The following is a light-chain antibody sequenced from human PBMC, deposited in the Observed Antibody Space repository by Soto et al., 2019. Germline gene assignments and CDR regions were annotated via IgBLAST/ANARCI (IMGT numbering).Light chain of an antibody. CDR1: ERMSSW. CDR2: KAS. CDR3: QHYNSHLFT. J-gene: IGKJ2*01. Sequence: DFPMTQSPSTLSASVGDRVTITCRASERMSSWLAWYQQKPGKVPKLLIYKASILKSGVPSRFSGSGSGTQFTLTISSLQPDDFATYHCQHYNSHLFTFGQGTRLEI. V-gene: IGKV1-5*03.